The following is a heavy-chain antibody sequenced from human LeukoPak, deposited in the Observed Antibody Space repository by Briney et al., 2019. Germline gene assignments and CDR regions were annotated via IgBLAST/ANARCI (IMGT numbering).Heavy chain of an antibody. J-gene: IGHJ4*02. CDR3: ATSSGSWYPFDY. Sequence: ASVKVSCKASGYTFTGYYMHWVRQAPGQGLEWMGWINPNSGGTNYTQKFQGRVTMTRDTSISTAYMELSRLRSDDTAVYYCATSSGSWYPFDYWGQGTLVTVSP. V-gene: IGHV1-2*02. CDR2: INPNSGGT. D-gene: IGHD6-13*01. CDR1: GYTFTGYY.